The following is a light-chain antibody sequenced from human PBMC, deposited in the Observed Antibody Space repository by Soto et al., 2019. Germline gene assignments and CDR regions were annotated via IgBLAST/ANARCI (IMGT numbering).Light chain of an antibody. Sequence: QSALTQPASVSGSPGQSITLSCTGTSSDVGGYNYVSWFQHHPGKAPKLIIFDVSNRPSGVSYRFSGSKSGNTASLAISGLRAEDEADYYCSSYTSNSTPVFGGGTKLTVL. V-gene: IGLV2-14*03. J-gene: IGLJ2*01. CDR1: SSDVGGYNY. CDR3: SSYTSNSTPV. CDR2: DVS.